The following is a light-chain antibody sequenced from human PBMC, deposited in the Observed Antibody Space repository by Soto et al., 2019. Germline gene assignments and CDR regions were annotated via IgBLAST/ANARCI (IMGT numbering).Light chain of an antibody. CDR1: QSVSIL. J-gene: IGKJ1*01. Sequence: EIVMTHPQSTLSVSPGERATLSFSASQSVSILLAWYQQKPGQAPRLLMYDASNRASGVPARFSGSGSGTDFTLTISSLQPEDFATYYCLQDYNYPRTFGQGTKVDI. V-gene: IGKV3D-15*01. CDR3: LQDYNYPRT. CDR2: DAS.